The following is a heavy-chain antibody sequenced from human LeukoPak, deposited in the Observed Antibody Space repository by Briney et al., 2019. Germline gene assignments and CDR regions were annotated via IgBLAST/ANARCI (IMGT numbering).Heavy chain of an antibody. CDR1: GVSMSSGLY. D-gene: IGHD4-17*01. Sequence: SETLSLTCTLSGVSMSSGLYWGWIRQPPGKGLAVIETIHGGGSTNYNPSLKSRVTISVDTSKNQFSLNLSSVTVADTAIYYCARVYIYGRSYFDYWGQGTLVTVSS. J-gene: IGHJ4*02. CDR2: IHGGGST. CDR3: ARVYIYGRSYFDY. V-gene: IGHV4-38-2*02.